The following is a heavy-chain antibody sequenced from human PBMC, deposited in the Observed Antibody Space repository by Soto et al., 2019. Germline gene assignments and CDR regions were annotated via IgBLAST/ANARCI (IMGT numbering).Heavy chain of an antibody. V-gene: IGHV1-69*13. D-gene: IGHD6-13*01. CDR2: IIPIFGTA. CDR3: ATSIAAAADLTYNWFDP. Sequence: SVKVSCKASGGTFSSYAISWVRQAPGQGLEWMGGIIPIFGTANYAQKFQGRVTITADESTSTAYMELSSLRSEDTAVYYCATSIAAAADLTYNWFDPWGQGTLVTVSS. CDR1: GGTFSSYA. J-gene: IGHJ5*02.